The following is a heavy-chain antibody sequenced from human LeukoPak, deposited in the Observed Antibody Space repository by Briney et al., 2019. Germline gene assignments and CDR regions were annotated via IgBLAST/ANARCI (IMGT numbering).Heavy chain of an antibody. CDR2: IYYSGST. Sequence: PSETLSLTCTVSGGSISSYYWRWIRQPPGKGLEWIGYIYYSGSTNYNPSLKSRVTISVDTSKNQFSLKLSSVTAADTAVYYCARVSPSTSNWGQGTLVTVSS. J-gene: IGHJ4*02. V-gene: IGHV4-59*12. CDR3: ARVSPSTSN. CDR1: GGSISSYY.